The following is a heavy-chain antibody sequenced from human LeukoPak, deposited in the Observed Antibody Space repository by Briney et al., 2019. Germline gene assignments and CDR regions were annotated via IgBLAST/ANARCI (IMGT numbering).Heavy chain of an antibody. CDR1: GYTFTSYG. CDR3: ARVGGHDYGDVQGAFDI. J-gene: IGHJ3*02. V-gene: IGHV1-18*01. CDR2: ISAYNGNT. Sequence: ASVKVSCKASGYTFTSYGISWVRQAPGQGLEWMGWISAYNGNTNYAQKFQGRVTMTTDTSTSTAYMELRSLRSDDTAVYYCARVGGHDYGDVQGAFDIWGQGTMVTVSS. D-gene: IGHD4-17*01.